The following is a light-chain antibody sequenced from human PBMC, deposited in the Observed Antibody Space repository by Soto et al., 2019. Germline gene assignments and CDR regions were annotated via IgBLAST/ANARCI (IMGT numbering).Light chain of an antibody. CDR1: QSISSY. CDR3: QQYNSWPWT. CDR2: AST. Sequence: DIQMTQSPSSLSASVGDRVTITCRASQSISSYLNWYQQKPGKAPKLLIYASTRPTGIPARFSGSGSGTEFTLTISSLQSEDFAVYYCQQYNSWPWTFGQGTKVDIK. V-gene: IGKV1-39*01. J-gene: IGKJ1*01.